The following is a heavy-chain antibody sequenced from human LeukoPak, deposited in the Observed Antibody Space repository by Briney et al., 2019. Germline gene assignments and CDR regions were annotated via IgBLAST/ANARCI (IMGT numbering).Heavy chain of an antibody. D-gene: IGHD6-19*01. V-gene: IGHV1-2*02. CDR3: ARDGIAVAGTKLGYYMDV. CDR1: GYTFTGYY. J-gene: IGHJ6*03. CDR2: INPNSGGT. Sequence: GASVKVSCKASGYTFTGYYMHWVRQAPGQGLEWMGWINPNSGGTNYAQKFQGRVTMTRDTSISTAYMELSRLRSDDTAVYYCARDGIAVAGTKLGYYMDVWGKGTTVTISS.